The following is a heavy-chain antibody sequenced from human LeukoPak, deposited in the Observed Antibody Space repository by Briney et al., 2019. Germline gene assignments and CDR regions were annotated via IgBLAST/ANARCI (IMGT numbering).Heavy chain of an antibody. J-gene: IGHJ4*02. D-gene: IGHD6-6*01. CDR2: ISGSGGST. Sequence: GGSLRLSRAASGFTFSSYAMSWVRQAPGKGLEWVSAISGSGGSTYYADSVKGRFTISRDNSKNTLYLQMNSLRAEDTAVYYCARDPYSSSSFDFWGQGTLVTVSS. V-gene: IGHV3-23*01. CDR1: GFTFSSYA. CDR3: ARDPYSSSSFDF.